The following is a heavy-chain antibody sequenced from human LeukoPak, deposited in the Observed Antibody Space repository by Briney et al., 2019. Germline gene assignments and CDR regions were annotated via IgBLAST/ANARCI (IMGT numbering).Heavy chain of an antibody. Sequence: PSETLSLTGAVYGGSFSGYYWSWIRQPPGKGLEWIGYIYYSGSTNYNPSLKSRVTISVDTSKNQFSLKLSSVTAADTAVYYCARGGGYSSGLSYWGQGTLVTVSS. CDR3: ARGGGYSSGLSY. J-gene: IGHJ4*02. D-gene: IGHD6-19*01. CDR2: IYYSGST. V-gene: IGHV4-59*01. CDR1: GGSFSGYY.